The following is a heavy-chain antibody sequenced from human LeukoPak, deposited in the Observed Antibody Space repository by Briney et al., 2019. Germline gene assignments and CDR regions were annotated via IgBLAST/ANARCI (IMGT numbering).Heavy chain of an antibody. CDR1: GFTFSSYA. Sequence: PGGSLRLSCAAFGFTFSSYAMSWVRQAPGKGLEWVSAISGSGGSTYYADSVKGRFTISRDNSKNTLYLQMNSLRAEDTAVYYCAAQVGATPGRNAFDIWGQGTMVTVSS. CDR2: ISGSGGST. CDR3: AAQVGATPGRNAFDI. J-gene: IGHJ3*02. V-gene: IGHV3-23*01. D-gene: IGHD1-26*01.